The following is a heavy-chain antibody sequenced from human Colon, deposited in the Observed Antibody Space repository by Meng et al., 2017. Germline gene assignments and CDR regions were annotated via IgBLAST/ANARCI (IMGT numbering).Heavy chain of an antibody. Sequence: GGSLRLSCAASGFTFSSYSMNWVHQAPGKGLEWVSSISSSSSYIYYADSVKGRFTISRDNAKNSLYLQMNSLRAEDTAVYYCARDYYYDSSGYRLYYFDYWGQGTLVTVSS. D-gene: IGHD3-22*01. CDR3: ARDYYYDSSGYRLYYFDY. J-gene: IGHJ4*02. CDR2: ISSSSSYI. V-gene: IGHV3-21*01. CDR1: GFTFSSYS.